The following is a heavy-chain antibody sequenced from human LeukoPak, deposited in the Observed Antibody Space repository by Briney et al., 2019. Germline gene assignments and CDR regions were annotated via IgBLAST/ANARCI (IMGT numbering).Heavy chain of an antibody. V-gene: IGHV4-59*01. Sequence: SETLSLTCTVAGGSISSYYWSWIRQPPGKGLEWIGYIYYSGSTNYNPSLKSRVTISVDTSKNQFSLKLSSVTAADTAVYYCARAYYYDSSGYSALNYWGQGTLVTVSS. CDR1: GGSISSYY. CDR3: ARAYYYDSSGYSALNY. D-gene: IGHD3-22*01. J-gene: IGHJ4*02. CDR2: IYYSGST.